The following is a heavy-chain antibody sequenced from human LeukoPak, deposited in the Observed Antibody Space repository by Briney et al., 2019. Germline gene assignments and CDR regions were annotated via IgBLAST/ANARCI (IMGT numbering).Heavy chain of an antibody. J-gene: IGHJ4*02. CDR1: GGTFSSYA. D-gene: IGHD1-1*01. V-gene: IGHV1-69*05. Sequence: SVKVSCKASGGTFSSYAISWVRQAPGQGLEWMGGIIPIFGTANYAQKFQGRVTMTRDTSTSTVYMELSSLRSEDTAVYYCARVVLGSGKAVALGYWGQGTLVTVSS. CDR3: ARVVLGSGKAVALGY. CDR2: IIPIFGTA.